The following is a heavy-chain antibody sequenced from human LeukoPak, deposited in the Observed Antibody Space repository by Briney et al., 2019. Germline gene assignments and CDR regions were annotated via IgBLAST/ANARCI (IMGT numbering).Heavy chain of an antibody. CDR1: GFTFSSYA. Sequence: GGSLRLSCAASGFTFSSYAMSWVRQAPGKGLEWVSAISGSGGSTYHADSVKGRFTISRDNSKNTLYLQMNSLRAEDTAVYYCAKANALGDYFYDYWGQGTLVTVSS. D-gene: IGHD4-17*01. J-gene: IGHJ4*02. CDR2: ISGSGGST. V-gene: IGHV3-23*01. CDR3: AKANALGDYFYDY.